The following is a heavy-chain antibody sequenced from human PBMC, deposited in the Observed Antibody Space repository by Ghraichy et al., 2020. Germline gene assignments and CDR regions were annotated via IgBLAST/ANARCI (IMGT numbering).Heavy chain of an antibody. Sequence: SQTLSLTCTVSGGSISSSNYYWSWIRQPPGKGLEWIGSVYYSGTTYYNPSLKSRVTVSVDTSNNQFSLNLRSLTAADTAVYSCARTRHFTRIVVIISFDMWGQGTMVTVSS. J-gene: IGHJ3*02. V-gene: IGHV4-39*01. CDR3: ARTRHFTRIVVIISFDM. CDR1: GGSISSSNYY. CDR2: VYYSGTT. D-gene: IGHD3-22*01.